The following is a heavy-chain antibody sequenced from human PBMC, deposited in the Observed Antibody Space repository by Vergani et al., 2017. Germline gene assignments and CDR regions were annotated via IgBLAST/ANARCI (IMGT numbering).Heavy chain of an antibody. CDR1: GGSISSGSHY. D-gene: IGHD6-13*01. Sequence: QVQLQESGPGLVKSSQTLSLTCTVPGGSISSGSHYWSWIRQPAGKGLEWIGRIYTSGTTYYNPSLKSRVTMSVDTSKNQFSLRLNSVTAADTAVYYCARGSNSCGCYYYFYVDVWGKGATVTVSS. V-gene: IGHV4-61*02. CDR2: IYTSGTT. J-gene: IGHJ6*03. CDR3: ARGSNSCGCYYYFYVDV.